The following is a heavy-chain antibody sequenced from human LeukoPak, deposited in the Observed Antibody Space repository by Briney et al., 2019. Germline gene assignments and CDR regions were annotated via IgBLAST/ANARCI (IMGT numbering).Heavy chain of an antibody. D-gene: IGHD3-22*01. CDR2: ISGSGGST. V-gene: IGHV3-23*01. CDR3: AKDILYYDSSGYPRLGDYYGMDV. Sequence: GGSLRLSCAASGFTFSSYAMSWVRQAPGKGLEWVSAISGSGGSTYYADSVKGRFTISRDNSKNTLYLQMNSLRAEDTAVYYCAKDILYYDSSGYPRLGDYYGMDVWGQGTTVTVSS. CDR1: GFTFSSYA. J-gene: IGHJ6*02.